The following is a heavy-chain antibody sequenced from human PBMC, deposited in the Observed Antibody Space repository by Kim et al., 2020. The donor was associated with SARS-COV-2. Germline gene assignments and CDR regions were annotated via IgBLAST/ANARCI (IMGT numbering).Heavy chain of an antibody. D-gene: IGHD1-26*01. J-gene: IGHJ4*02. CDR3: AKDGMGQWDLTGPDY. CDR2: ISYDGSNK. Sequence: GGSLRLSCAASGFTFSSYGMHWVRQAPGKGLEWVAVISYDGSNKYYADSVKGRFTISRDNSKNTLYLQMNSLRAEDTAVYYCAKDGMGQWDLTGPDYWGQGTLVTVSS. V-gene: IGHV3-30*18. CDR1: GFTFSSYG.